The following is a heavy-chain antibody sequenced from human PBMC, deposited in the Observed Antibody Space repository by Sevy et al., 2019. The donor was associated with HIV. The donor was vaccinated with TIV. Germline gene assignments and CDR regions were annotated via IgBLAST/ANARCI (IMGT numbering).Heavy chain of an antibody. CDR1: GYTFTSSD. CDR2: MNPNSGNT. Sequence: ASVKVSCKASGYTFTSSDINWVRQATGQGLEWMGWMNPNSGNTGYAQKFQGRVTITRNTSISTAYIELSRLRSEDTAVYYCATGSVLRYFDWLLRDYYFYMDVCGKGTTVTVSS. CDR3: ATGSVLRYFDWLLRDYYFYMDV. D-gene: IGHD3-9*01. V-gene: IGHV1-8*03. J-gene: IGHJ6*03.